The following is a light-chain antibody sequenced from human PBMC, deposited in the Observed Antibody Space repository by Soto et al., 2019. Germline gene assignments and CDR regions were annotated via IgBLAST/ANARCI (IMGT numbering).Light chain of an antibody. V-gene: IGKV3-15*01. CDR2: GAS. Sequence: EIVMTQSPATLSVSPGERATLSCRASQSVGSNLAWYQQKRGQAPRLLIYGASTRATGIPVRFSGSGSGTEFTLTISSLQSEDFAVYYCQQYNDWPPWTFGQGTKVEFK. CDR3: QQYNDWPPWT. J-gene: IGKJ1*01. CDR1: QSVGSN.